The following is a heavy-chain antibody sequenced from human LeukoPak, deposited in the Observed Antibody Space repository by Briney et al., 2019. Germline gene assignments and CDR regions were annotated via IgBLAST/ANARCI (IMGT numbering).Heavy chain of an antibody. D-gene: IGHD5-12*01. J-gene: IGHJ4*02. CDR2: IRYDGSNK. Sequence: PGGSLRLSCAASGFTFSSYGMHWVRQAPGKGLEWVAFIRYDGSNKYYADSVKGRFTISRDNSKNTLYLQMNSLRAEDTAVYYCAKGIIYSGYESLVFDYWGQGTLVTVSS. CDR1: GFTFSSYG. CDR3: AKGIIYSGYESLVFDY. V-gene: IGHV3-30*02.